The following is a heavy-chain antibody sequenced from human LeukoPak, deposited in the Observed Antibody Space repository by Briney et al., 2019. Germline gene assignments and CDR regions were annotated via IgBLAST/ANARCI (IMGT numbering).Heavy chain of an antibody. CDR3: ANFDGSSQAFHL. CDR2: VLYDGSKK. CDR1: GFTFDDYA. D-gene: IGHD6-13*01. V-gene: IGHV3-30*18. Sequence: GGSLRLSCAASGFTFDDYAMHWVRQAPGKGLEWVAAVLYDGSKKFYSDSVKGRFSIYRDNSNYTLFVQMHSLRPDDTAVYYCANFDGSSQAFHLWGQGTMVTVSS. J-gene: IGHJ3*01.